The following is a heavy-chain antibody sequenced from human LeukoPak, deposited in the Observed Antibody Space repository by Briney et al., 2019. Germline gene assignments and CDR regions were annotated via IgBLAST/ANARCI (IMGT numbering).Heavy chain of an antibody. CDR3: ARCRGGGGEYWHFDV. Sequence: PGGSLRLSCVDSGFPFSAIAMTWFRQAPGRGLEWVSALCGSAGSANYADSVKDRFTISRDNSKTTLYLQMNSLRAEDSAVYYCARCRGGGGEYWHFDVWGRGILVTVAS. V-gene: IGHV3-23*01. CDR1: GFPFSAIA. J-gene: IGHJ2*01. D-gene: IGHD2-15*01. CDR2: LCGSAGSA.